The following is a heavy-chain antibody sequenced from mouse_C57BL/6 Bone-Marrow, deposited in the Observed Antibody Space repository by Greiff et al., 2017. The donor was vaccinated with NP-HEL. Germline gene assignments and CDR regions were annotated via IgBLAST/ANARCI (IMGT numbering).Heavy chain of an antibody. CDR2: IDPSDSET. V-gene: IGHV1-52*01. CDR3: ARGDYDGSSPYYFDY. CDR1: GYTFTSYW. Sequence: QVQLQQPGAELVRPGSSVKLSCKASGYTFTSYWMHWVKQRPIQGLEWIGNIDPSDSETHYNQKFKDKATLTVDKSSSTTYMQLSSLTSEDTAVYYCARGDYDGSSPYYFDYWGQGTTLTVSS. J-gene: IGHJ2*01. D-gene: IGHD1-1*01.